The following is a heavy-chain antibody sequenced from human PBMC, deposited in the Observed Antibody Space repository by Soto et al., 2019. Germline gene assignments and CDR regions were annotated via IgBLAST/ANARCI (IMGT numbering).Heavy chain of an antibody. Sequence: SETLSLTCTVSGDSIGSGPSFWAWIRQHPGKGLEWLGSIDYSGISLYTPSLKSRLTFSLDAPKNQFSLKLSSVTAADTAVYFCGRENEFHYFDSWGQGALVTVSS. CDR2: IDYSGIS. D-gene: IGHD1-1*01. J-gene: IGHJ4*02. CDR1: GDSIGSGPSF. CDR3: GRENEFHYFDS. V-gene: IGHV4-31*03.